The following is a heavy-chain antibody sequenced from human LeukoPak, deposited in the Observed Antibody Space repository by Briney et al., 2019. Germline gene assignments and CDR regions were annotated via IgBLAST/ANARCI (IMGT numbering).Heavy chain of an antibody. J-gene: IGHJ4*02. CDR2: FEPEDGET. CDR3: ATTGDHYY. Sequence: ASVRVSCTASGYTFTGHFMNWVRQAPGKGLEWMGGFEPEDGETIYAQKFQGRVTMTEDTSTDTAYMELSSLRSEDTAVYYCATTGDHYYWGQGTLVTVSS. CDR1: GYTFTGHF. D-gene: IGHD7-27*01. V-gene: IGHV1-24*01.